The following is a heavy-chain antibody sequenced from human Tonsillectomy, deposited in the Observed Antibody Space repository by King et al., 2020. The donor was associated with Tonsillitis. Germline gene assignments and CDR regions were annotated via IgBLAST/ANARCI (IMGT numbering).Heavy chain of an antibody. CDR3: ARTLTVTTDPDAFDI. D-gene: IGHD4-17*01. CDR2: ISYDGSKK. Sequence: VQLVESGGGVVQPGRSLRLSCAASGFTFSNYAIHWVRQGPGKGLEWVAVISYDGSKKYYADSVKGRFTISRDNSKNTLYLQMNSLRAEDTAVYYCARTLTVTTDPDAFDIWGQGTKVTVSS. V-gene: IGHV3-30-3*01. J-gene: IGHJ3*02. CDR1: GFTFSNYA.